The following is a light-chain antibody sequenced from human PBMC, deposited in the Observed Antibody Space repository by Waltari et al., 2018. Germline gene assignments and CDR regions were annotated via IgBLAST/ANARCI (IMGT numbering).Light chain of an antibody. CDR2: GNN. V-gene: IGLV1-40*02. J-gene: IGLJ3*02. CDR3: QSFDTSLSHGVV. Sequence: QSILTQPPSVSGAPGQRVTISCPGSSSNIGAGHDVTWYQEFPGTGPKLLIYGNNNRPSGVPDRVAGSKSGTSASLTITGLQAEDEADYYCQSFDTSLSHGVVFGGGTKVTVL. CDR1: SSNIGAGHD.